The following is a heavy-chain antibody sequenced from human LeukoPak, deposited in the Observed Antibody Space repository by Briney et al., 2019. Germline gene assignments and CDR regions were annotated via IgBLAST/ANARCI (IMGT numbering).Heavy chain of an antibody. J-gene: IGHJ4*02. CDR3: ARRSAVAGTLDY. CDR2: ITGSGPYI. D-gene: IGHD6-19*01. Sequence: GGSLRLSCAASGFTFSTFAMHWVRLSPEKGLEWVSSITGSGPYILYADSVKRRFTISRDNTKNLLYLEMNSLRAEDTAVYYCARRSAVAGTLDYWGQGTLVTVSS. V-gene: IGHV3-21*06. CDR1: GFTFSTFA.